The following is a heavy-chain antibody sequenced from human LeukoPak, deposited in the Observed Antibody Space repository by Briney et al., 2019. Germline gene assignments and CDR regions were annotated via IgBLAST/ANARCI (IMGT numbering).Heavy chain of an antibody. Sequence: KPSETLSLTCTVSGGSISSYYWSWIRQPPGKGLEWIGYIYYSGSTNYNPSLKSRVTISVDTSKNQFSLKLSSVTAADMAVYYCARSKVGAYPIFDYWGQGTLVTVSS. CDR1: GGSISSYY. V-gene: IGHV4-59*01. D-gene: IGHD1-26*01. J-gene: IGHJ4*02. CDR3: ARSKVGAYPIFDY. CDR2: IYYSGST.